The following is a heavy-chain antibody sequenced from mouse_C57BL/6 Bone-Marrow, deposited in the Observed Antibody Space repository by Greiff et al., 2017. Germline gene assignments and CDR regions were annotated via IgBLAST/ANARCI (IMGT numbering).Heavy chain of an antibody. J-gene: IGHJ4*01. V-gene: IGHV1-42*01. CDR2: INPSTGGT. Sequence: EVKLMESGPELVKPGASVKLSCKASGYSFTGYYMNWVKQSPEKSLEWIGEINPSTGGTTYNQKFKAKATLTVDKSSSTAYMQPKSLTPEDSAVYDCARSGYDYDDYAMDYWGQGTSVTVSS. CDR1: GYSFTGYY. D-gene: IGHD2-4*01. CDR3: ARSGYDYDDYAMDY.